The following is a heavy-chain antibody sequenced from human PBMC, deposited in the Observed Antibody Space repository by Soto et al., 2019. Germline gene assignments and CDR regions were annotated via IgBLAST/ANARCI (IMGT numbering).Heavy chain of an antibody. Sequence: EVQLVESGGGLVKPGGSLRLSCAASGFTFSSYSMNWVRQAPGKGLEWVSSISSSSSYIYYADSVKGRFTISRDNAKNSLYLQMNSLRAEDTAMYYCARDPLYSPKAFDIWGQGTMVTVSS. CDR2: ISSSSSYI. CDR1: GFTFSSYS. CDR3: ARDPLYSPKAFDI. V-gene: IGHV3-21*01. D-gene: IGHD5-18*01. J-gene: IGHJ3*02.